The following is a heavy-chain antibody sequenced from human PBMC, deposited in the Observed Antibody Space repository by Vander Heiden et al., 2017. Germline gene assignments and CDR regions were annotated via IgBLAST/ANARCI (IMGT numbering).Heavy chain of an antibody. V-gene: IGHV1-2*06. CDR2: INPNSGGT. Sequence: PFTAYYMHWVRQAPGQGLEWMGRINPNSGGTNYAQKFQGRVTMTRDTSISTAYMELSRLRSDDTAVYYCARGVVLMVYAMSWFDPWGQGTLVTVSS. D-gene: IGHD2-8*01. CDR1: PFTAYY. CDR3: ARGVVLMVYAMSWFDP. J-gene: IGHJ5*02.